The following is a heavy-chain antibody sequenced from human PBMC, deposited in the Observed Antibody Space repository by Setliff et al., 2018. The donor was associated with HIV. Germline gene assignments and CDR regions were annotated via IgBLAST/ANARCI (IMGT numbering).Heavy chain of an antibody. Sequence: ASVKVSCKASGYSFTGYYVNWVRQAPGQGLEWMGRVNPKSGATNLAQKFQGRVTLTRDTSVTTVYMELTSLRSDDTAVYYCARKDGVGYCDSNSCYGIGPIDFWGQGSLVTVSS. CDR1: GYSFTGYY. D-gene: IGHD2-2*01. CDR2: VNPKSGAT. J-gene: IGHJ4*02. CDR3: ARKDGVGYCDSNSCYGIGPIDF. V-gene: IGHV1-2*06.